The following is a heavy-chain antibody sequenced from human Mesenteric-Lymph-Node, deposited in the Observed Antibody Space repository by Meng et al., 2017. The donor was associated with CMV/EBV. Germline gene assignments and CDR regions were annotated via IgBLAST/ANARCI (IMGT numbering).Heavy chain of an antibody. V-gene: IGHV4-34*01. J-gene: IGHJ4*02. CDR3: ARHQRWLKSEGGFNY. Sequence: QAQLQQWGAGLLKPSETLSLTCAVYGGSFSGYYWSWIRQPTGKGLEWIGEINHSGSTNYNPSLKSRVTISVDTSKNQFSLKLSSVTAADTAVYYCARHQRWLKSEGGFNYWGQGTLVTVSS. D-gene: IGHD4-23*01. CDR2: INHSGST. CDR1: GGSFSGYY.